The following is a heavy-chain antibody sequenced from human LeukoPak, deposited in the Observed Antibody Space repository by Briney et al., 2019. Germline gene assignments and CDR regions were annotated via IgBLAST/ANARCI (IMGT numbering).Heavy chain of an antibody. J-gene: IGHJ4*02. V-gene: IGHV1-69*13. CDR3: VLEGGCSSTSCLPDY. CDR1: GGTFSSYA. CDR2: IIPIFGTA. D-gene: IGHD2-2*01. Sequence: SVKVSCKASGGTFSSYAISWVRQAPGQGLEWMGGIIPIFGTANYAQKFQGRVTITADESTSTAYMELSSLRSENTAVYYCVLEGGCSSTSCLPDYWGQGTLVTVSS.